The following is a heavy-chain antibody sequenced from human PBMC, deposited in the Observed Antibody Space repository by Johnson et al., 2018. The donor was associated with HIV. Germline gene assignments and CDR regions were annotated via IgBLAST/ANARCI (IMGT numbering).Heavy chain of an antibody. CDR1: GFKYA. CDR2: TPGGDGGT. J-gene: IGHJ3*02. Sequence: QVQLVESGGGLIQPGGSLRVSCAASGFKYAASGLAFSNYAVKWVSHTPGGDGGTSFADSVRGRITISRDNSKYTVYLQMNSLRVEDTAVYYCARAPPGGAFDIWGQGTMVTVSS. V-gene: IGHV3-NL1*01. CDR3: ARAPPGGAFDI. D-gene: IGHD6-25*01.